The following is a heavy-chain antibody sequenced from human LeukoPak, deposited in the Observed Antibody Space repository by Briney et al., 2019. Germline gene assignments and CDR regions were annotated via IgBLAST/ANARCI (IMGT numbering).Heavy chain of an antibody. Sequence: GGSLRLSCAASGFTFSSYAMSWVRQAPGKGLDWVSAVSDIGRSTYYAESVKGRFTISRDNSKNTLYLHMYSLRAEDTAVYYCAKRGMTTIKEGFDYWGQGTLVTVSS. CDR3: AKRGMTTIKEGFDY. D-gene: IGHD5-24*01. CDR1: GFTFSSYA. V-gene: IGHV3-23*01. J-gene: IGHJ4*02. CDR2: VSDIGRST.